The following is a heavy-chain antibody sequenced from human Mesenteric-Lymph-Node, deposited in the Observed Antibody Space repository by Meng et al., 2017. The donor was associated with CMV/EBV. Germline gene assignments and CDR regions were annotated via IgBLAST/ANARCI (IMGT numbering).Heavy chain of an antibody. Sequence: SETLSLTCTVSGGSISSSSYYWGWIRQPPGKGLEWVGSIYYSGRTYYNPSLKSRVTISLDTSKNQFSLNLSSVTAADTAVYYCAKVGATGSAYYAMDVWGQGTTVTVSS. CDR2: IYYSGRT. D-gene: IGHD1-26*01. V-gene: IGHV4-39*07. CDR3: AKVGATGSAYYAMDV. J-gene: IGHJ6*02. CDR1: GGSISSSSYY.